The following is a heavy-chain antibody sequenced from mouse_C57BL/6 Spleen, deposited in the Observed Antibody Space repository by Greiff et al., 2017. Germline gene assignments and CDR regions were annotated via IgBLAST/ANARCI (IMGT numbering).Heavy chain of an antibody. Sequence: VQLQQSGAELVKPGASVKLSCKASGYTFTEYTIHWVKQRSGQGLEWIGWFYPGSGSIKYNENFKDKATLTADTSSSTVYMELSRLTSEDSAGYFCARHEEITTGDYYAMDYWGQGTSVTVSS. CDR2: FYPGSGSI. D-gene: IGHD1-1*01. CDR1: GYTFTEYT. J-gene: IGHJ4*01. V-gene: IGHV1-62-2*01. CDR3: ARHEEITTGDYYAMDY.